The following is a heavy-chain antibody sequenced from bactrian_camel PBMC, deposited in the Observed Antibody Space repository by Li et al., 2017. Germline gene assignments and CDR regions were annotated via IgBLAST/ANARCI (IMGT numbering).Heavy chain of an antibody. CDR1: EFPRGLEC. J-gene: IGHJ6*01. CDR3: AKSINTRWPDSGVNTYTS. D-gene: IGHD3*01. V-gene: IGHV3S44*01. Sequence: VQLVESGGGSVQAGGSLRLSCAASEFPRGLECMAWFRQAPGKEREGDAAIDSDGSTSYADSVKGRSTISKDNAKNTLYLQMNSLKTEVTAMYYCAKSINTRWPDSGVNTYTSRGQGTQVTVS. CDR2: IDSDGST.